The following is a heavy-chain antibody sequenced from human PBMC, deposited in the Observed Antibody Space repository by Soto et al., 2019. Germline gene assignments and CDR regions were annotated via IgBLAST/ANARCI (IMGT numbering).Heavy chain of an antibody. D-gene: IGHD3-3*01. CDR1: GFTFSSYS. CDR2: ISSSSSTI. Sequence: GGSLRLSCAASGFTFSSYSMNWVRQAPGKGLEWVSYISSSSSTIYYADSVKGRFTISRDNAKNSLYLQMNSLRDEDTAVYYCASCGSFWSGKFYYYGMDVWGQGTTVTVSS. CDR3: ASCGSFWSGKFYYYGMDV. V-gene: IGHV3-48*02. J-gene: IGHJ6*02.